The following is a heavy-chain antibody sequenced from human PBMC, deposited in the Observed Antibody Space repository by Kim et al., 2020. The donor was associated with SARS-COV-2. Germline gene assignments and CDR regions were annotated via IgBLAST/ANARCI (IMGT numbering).Heavy chain of an antibody. CDR3: ARVHSYDYYGMDY. J-gene: IGHJ6*02. V-gene: IGHV3-48*02. CDR1: GFTFSSYG. CDR2: ISYGSSNI. Sequence: GGSLRLSCAASGFTFSSYGMPWVRQASGKGLEWLAYISYGSSNIYYADSVKGRFTISRDNSKNSLYLQMNSLRDEDTAVYYCARVHSYDYYGMDYWGQG.